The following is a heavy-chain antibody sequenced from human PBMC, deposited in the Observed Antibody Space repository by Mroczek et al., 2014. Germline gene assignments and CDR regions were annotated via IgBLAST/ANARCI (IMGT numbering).Heavy chain of an antibody. J-gene: IGHJ5*02. Sequence: VQLVQSGGGLVQPGRSLRLSCAASGFTFDDYAMHWVRQAPGKGLEWVSGISWNSGSIGYADSVKGRFTISRDNAKNSLYLQMNSLRAEDTALYYCAKDIRGQLWLHRHVFDPWGQGTLVTVSS. D-gene: IGHD5-18*01. V-gene: IGHV3-9*01. CDR2: ISWNSGSI. CDR1: GFTFDDYA. CDR3: AKDIRGQLWLHRHVFDP.